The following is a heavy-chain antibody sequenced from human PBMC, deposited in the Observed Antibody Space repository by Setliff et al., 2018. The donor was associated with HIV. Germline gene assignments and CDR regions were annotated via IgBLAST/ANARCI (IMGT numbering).Heavy chain of an antibody. CDR2: IYYSGST. Sequence: PSETLSLTCTVSGGSISNSSSYWGWIRQPPGKGLEWIGSIYYSGSTYYNPSLKSRVTLSVDTSKNQFFLRLSSVTAADTAVYYCARDFGVVIPQGRFDPWGQGTLVTVSS. J-gene: IGHJ5*02. CDR3: ARDFGVVIPQGRFDP. D-gene: IGHD3-3*01. V-gene: IGHV4-39*01. CDR1: GGSISNSSSY.